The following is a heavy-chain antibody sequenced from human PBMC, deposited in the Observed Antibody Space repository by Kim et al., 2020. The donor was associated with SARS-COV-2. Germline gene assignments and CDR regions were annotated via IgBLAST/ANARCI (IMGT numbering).Heavy chain of an antibody. Sequence: GGSLRLSCAASGFTFSSYAMSWVRQAPGKGLEWVSAISGSGGSTYYADSVKGRFTISRDNSKYTLYLQMNSLRAEDTAVYYCAKDRYCSGGSCYHHYYYYDGMDVWGQGTTVTVSS. V-gene: IGHV3-23*01. J-gene: IGHJ6*02. CDR3: AKDRYCSGGSCYHHYYYYDGMDV. CDR1: GFTFSSYA. CDR2: ISGSGGST. D-gene: IGHD2-15*01.